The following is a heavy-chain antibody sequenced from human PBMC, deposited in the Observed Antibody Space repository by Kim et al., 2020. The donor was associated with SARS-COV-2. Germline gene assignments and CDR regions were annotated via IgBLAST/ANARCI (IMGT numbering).Heavy chain of an antibody. V-gene: IGHV3-53*01. CDR3: AREYYDFWSGYHYYMDV. J-gene: IGHJ6*03. Sequence: VKGRFTISRHNSKNTLYLQMNSLRAEDTAVYYRAREYYDFWSGYHYYMDVWGKGTTVTVSS. D-gene: IGHD3-3*01.